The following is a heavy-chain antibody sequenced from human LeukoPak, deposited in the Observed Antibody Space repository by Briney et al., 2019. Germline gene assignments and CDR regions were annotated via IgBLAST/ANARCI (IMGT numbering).Heavy chain of an antibody. CDR2: INHSGST. J-gene: IGHJ4*02. CDR3: ARVRYYYDSSGYYPRKRTYYFDY. Sequence: PSETLSLTCAVYGGSFSGYYWSWIRQPPGKGLEWIGEINHSGSTNYSPSLKSRVTISVDTSKNQFSLKLSSVTAADTAVYYCARVRYYYDSSGYYPRKRTYYFDYWGQGTLVTVSS. CDR1: GGSFSGYY. D-gene: IGHD3-22*01. V-gene: IGHV4-34*01.